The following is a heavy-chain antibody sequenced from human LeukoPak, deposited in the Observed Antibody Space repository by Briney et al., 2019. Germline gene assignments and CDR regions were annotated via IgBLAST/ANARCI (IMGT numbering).Heavy chain of an antibody. CDR1: GFTFSSYA. V-gene: IGHV3-64*03. CDR2: ISSNGGST. J-gene: IGHJ3*02. Sequence: GGSLRLSCSASGFTFSSYAMHWVRQAPGKGLEYVSGISSNGGSTYYADSVKGRFTISRDISKNTLYLQMSSLRAEDTAVYYCARGGMGVAATDAFDIWGQGTMVTVSS. CDR3: ARGGMGVAATDAFDI. D-gene: IGHD2-15*01.